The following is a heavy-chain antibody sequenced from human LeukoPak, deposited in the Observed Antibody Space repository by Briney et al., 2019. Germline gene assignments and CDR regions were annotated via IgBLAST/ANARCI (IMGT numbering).Heavy chain of an antibody. V-gene: IGHV3-64D*06. CDR1: GFTFSRYA. CDR3: VKDGSGSYYTYYFDY. J-gene: IGHJ4*02. D-gene: IGHD3-10*01. CDR2: ISSNGGST. Sequence: GGSLRLSCSASGFTFSRYAMHWVRQAPGKGLEYVSAISSNGGSTYYADSVKGRFTISRDNSRNTLYLQMSSLRAEDTAVYYCVKDGSGSYYTYYFDYWGQGTLVTVSS.